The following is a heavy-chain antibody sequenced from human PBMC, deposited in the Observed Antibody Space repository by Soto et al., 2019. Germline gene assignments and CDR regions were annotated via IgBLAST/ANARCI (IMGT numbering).Heavy chain of an antibody. CDR2: INGGNGNT. J-gene: IGHJ4*02. D-gene: IGHD1-26*01. Sequence: SVEVCCEASGNTVQNYAIHWARQATGQRLEWMGWINGGNGNTYYSEHFQGRVTFTRDTSAGTVYMQLSSLTSGDTAVYYCARDDSGFSGSHYIDYFNYWGQGALVTVSS. CDR3: ARDDSGFSGSHYIDYFNY. CDR1: GNTVQNYA. V-gene: IGHV1-3*01.